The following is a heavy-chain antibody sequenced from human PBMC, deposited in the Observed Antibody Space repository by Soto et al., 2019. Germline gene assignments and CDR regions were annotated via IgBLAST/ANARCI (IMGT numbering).Heavy chain of an antibody. CDR2: ISGSGGST. CDR1: GFTFSSYA. Sequence: GGSLRLSCAASGFTFSSYAMSWVRQAPGKGLEWVSAISGSGGSTYYADSVKGRFTISRDNSKNTLYLQMNSLRAEDTAVYYCAKDRLIGFYYYYGMDVGGQGTTVTVSS. J-gene: IGHJ6*02. V-gene: IGHV3-23*01. D-gene: IGHD5-12*01. CDR3: AKDRLIGFYYYYGMDV.